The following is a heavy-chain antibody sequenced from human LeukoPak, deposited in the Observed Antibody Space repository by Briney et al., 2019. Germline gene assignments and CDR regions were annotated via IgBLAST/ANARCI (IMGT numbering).Heavy chain of an antibody. CDR2: ISISSRTGYR. CDR3: ASSLNTVMISPYYFEY. J-gene: IGHJ4*02. Sequence: GGPLRLSCTDPAFRLSDYAMNWVRQAPGKGLEWVSSISISSRTGYRDHADSVKGRFIISRDNAKNSLSLYMNSLRAEDTAVYYCASSLNTVMISPYYFEYWGQGSLVTVSA. CDR1: AFRLSDYA. V-gene: IGHV3-21*01. D-gene: IGHD5-18*01.